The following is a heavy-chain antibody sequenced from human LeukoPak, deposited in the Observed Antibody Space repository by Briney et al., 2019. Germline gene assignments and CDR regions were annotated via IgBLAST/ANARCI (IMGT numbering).Heavy chain of an antibody. CDR3: ATFGELLFGGFDI. Sequence: SETLSLTCTVSGGSISSYYWSWMRQPPGKGLEWIGYIYYSGSTNYNPSLKSRVTISVDTSKNQFSLKLSSVTAADTAVYYCATFGELLFGGFDIWGQGTMVTVSS. V-gene: IGHV4-59*08. J-gene: IGHJ3*02. CDR1: GGSISSYY. CDR2: IYYSGST. D-gene: IGHD3-10*01.